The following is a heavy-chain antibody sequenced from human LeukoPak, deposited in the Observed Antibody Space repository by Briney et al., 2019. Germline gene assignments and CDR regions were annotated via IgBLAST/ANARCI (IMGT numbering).Heavy chain of an antibody. D-gene: IGHD2-21*02. Sequence: GRSLRLSCAASRFTFSNHGVHWVRQAPGKGPEWVALIWYDGSNKYYGDSVKGRFTISRDNSKNTVYLQMNSLRAEDTGVYYCARDRLEAVTDDDYFDYWGQGTLVTVSS. CDR1: RFTFSNHG. CDR3: ARDRLEAVTDDDYFDY. V-gene: IGHV3-33*01. J-gene: IGHJ4*02. CDR2: IWYDGSNK.